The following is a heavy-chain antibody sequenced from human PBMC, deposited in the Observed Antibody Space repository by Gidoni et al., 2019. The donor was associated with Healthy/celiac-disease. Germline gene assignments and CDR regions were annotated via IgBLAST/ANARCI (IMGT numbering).Heavy chain of an antibody. CDR3: ARVRRIITMVRKPGYGMDV. Sequence: QVQLVQSGAEVKKPGASVKVSCKASGYTFTSYDINWVRQATGQGLEWMGWMNPNSGNTGYAQKFQGRVTMTRNTSISTAYMELSSLRSEDTAVYYCARVRRIITMVRKPGYGMDVWGQGTTVTVSS. CDR1: GYTFTSYD. V-gene: IGHV1-8*01. J-gene: IGHJ6*02. CDR2: MNPNSGNT. D-gene: IGHD3-10*01.